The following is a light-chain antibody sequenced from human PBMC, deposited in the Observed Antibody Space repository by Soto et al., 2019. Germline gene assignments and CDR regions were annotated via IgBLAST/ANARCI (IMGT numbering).Light chain of an antibody. V-gene: IGKV3-20*01. Sequence: EIVLTQSPGTLSLSPGERATLSCRASQSVSSSYLAWYQQKPGQAPRLLIHGASRRATGIPDRFSGSGSGTDFILTISRLEPEDFAVYYCQQYGSSPLVTFGQGTRLEIK. CDR1: QSVSSSY. J-gene: IGKJ5*01. CDR2: GAS. CDR3: QQYGSSPLVT.